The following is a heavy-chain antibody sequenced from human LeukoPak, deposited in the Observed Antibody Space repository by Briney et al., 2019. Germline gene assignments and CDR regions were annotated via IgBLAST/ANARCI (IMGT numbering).Heavy chain of an antibody. CDR2: INHSGST. Sequence: SGTLSLTCTVYGGSFSGYYWSWIRQPPGKGLEWIGEINHSGSTNYNPSLKSRVTISVDTSKNQFSLKLSSVTAADTAVYYCARVGSGGAWFDFWGQGTPVSVSS. J-gene: IGHJ4*02. D-gene: IGHD6-19*01. CDR3: ARVGSGGAWFDF. CDR1: GGSFSGYY. V-gene: IGHV4-34*01.